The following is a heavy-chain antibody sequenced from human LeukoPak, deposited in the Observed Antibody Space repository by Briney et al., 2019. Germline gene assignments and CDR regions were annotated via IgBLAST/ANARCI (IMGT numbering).Heavy chain of an antibody. Sequence: PGGSLRLSCAASGFTFSDYYMSWIRQAPGKGLEWVSYISPSDNDTYYAVSEEGRYNISRDNDKNLLYLQMNSLRAEDRAVYYCAKFGRNASPVSWGQGTLVTVSS. V-gene: IGHV3-11*04. CDR2: ISPSDNDT. CDR3: AKFGRNASPVS. D-gene: IGHD3-16*01. CDR1: GFTFSDYY. J-gene: IGHJ4*02.